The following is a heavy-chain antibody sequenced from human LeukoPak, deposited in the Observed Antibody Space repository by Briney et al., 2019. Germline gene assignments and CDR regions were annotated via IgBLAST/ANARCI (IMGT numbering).Heavy chain of an antibody. D-gene: IGHD3-3*01. V-gene: IGHV3-7*01. J-gene: IGHJ4*02. CDR3: ASIWSGYYYYFDY. CDR2: IKQDGSEK. Sequence: PGGSLRLSCAASGFTVSSNYMSWVRQAPGKGLEWVANIKQDGSEKYYVDSVKGRFTISRDNAKNSLYLQMNSLRAEDTAVYYCASIWSGYYYYFDYWGQGTLVTVSS. CDR1: GFTVSSNY.